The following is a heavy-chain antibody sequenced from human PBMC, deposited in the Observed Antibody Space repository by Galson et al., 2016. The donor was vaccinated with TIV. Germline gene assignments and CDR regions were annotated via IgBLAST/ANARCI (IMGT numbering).Heavy chain of an antibody. CDR3: ARGGVIRGLDF. Sequence: SVKVSCKASGYSFSDYYMHWVRQAPGQGLEWMGWIDPNSGATLYAQKFQGRVTMTRDTSTSTTYVELSRLTSDDTADYYCARGGVIRGLDFWGQGTPVTVSS. J-gene: IGHJ4*02. D-gene: IGHD3-16*02. CDR2: IDPNSGAT. V-gene: IGHV1-2*02. CDR1: GYSFSDYY.